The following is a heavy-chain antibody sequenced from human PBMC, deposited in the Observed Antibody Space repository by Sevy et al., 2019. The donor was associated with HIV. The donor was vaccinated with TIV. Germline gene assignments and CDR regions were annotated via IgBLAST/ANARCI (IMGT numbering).Heavy chain of an antibody. Sequence: ASVKVSCKASGGTFSSDAISWLRQAPGQGPEWMGGIIPIFGTTNYAQKFQGRVTIIADRSTNTAYMELSSLRSEDTAVYYCARDRSIAAAGKGLPLDYWGQGTLVTVSS. CDR2: IIPIFGTT. V-gene: IGHV1-69*13. CDR1: GGTFSSDA. J-gene: IGHJ4*02. CDR3: ARDRSIAAAGKGLPLDY. D-gene: IGHD6-13*01.